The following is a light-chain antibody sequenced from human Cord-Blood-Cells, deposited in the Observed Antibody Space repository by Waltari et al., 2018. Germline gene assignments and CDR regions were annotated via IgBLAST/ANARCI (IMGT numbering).Light chain of an antibody. V-gene: IGLV2-11*01. Sequence: QSALTQPRSVSGSPGQSVTISCTGTSSDVGGYNYVSWYQQHPGKASKLMIYDVSKRPSGVHDRFSGSKSGNTASLTISGLQAEDEADYYCCSYAGSYTYVFGTGTKVTVL. CDR2: DVS. CDR3: CSYAGSYTYV. J-gene: IGLJ1*01. CDR1: SSDVGGYNY.